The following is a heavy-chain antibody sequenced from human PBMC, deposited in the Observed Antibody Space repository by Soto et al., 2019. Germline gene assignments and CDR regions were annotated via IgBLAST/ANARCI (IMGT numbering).Heavy chain of an antibody. D-gene: IGHD3-10*01. V-gene: IGHV3-64D*06. CDR3: GRDRVSGKKYGMDV. Sequence: GGSLRLSCSASGFTLSSYAMHWVRQAPGKGLEYVSAVSSNGGSTYYVDSVKGRFTISRDNSKNTVYLQMSSLRSGDTAVYYCGRDRVSGKKYGMDVGGKGPTVTFPS. CDR2: VSSNGGST. J-gene: IGHJ6*04. CDR1: GFTLSSYA.